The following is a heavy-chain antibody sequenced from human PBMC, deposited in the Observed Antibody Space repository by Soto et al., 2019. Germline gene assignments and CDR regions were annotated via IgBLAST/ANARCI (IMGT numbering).Heavy chain of an antibody. CDR1: GGSISSYY. J-gene: IGHJ4*02. D-gene: IGHD6-6*01. V-gene: IGHV4-59*12. CDR2: IYYSGST. CDR3: AKCITALGPIDY. Sequence: PSETLSLTCTVSGGSISSYYWSWIRLPPGKGLEWIGYIYYSGSTNYNPSLKSRVTISVDKSKNQFSLKLSSVTAADTAVYYCAKCITALGPIDYWGQGTLVTVSS.